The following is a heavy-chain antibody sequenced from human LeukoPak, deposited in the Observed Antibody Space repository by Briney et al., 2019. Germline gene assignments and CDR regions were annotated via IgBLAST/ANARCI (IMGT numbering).Heavy chain of an antibody. J-gene: IGHJ3*02. CDR3: ARPSITMIPDI. CDR1: GGSISSYY. D-gene: IGHD3-22*01. Sequence: SETLSLTCTVSGGSISSYYWSWIRQPAGKGLEWIGRIYTSGSTNYHPSLKSRVTMTVDTSKNQFSLKLSSVTAADTAVYYCARPSITMIPDIWGQGTMVTVSS. CDR2: IYTSGST. V-gene: IGHV4-4*07.